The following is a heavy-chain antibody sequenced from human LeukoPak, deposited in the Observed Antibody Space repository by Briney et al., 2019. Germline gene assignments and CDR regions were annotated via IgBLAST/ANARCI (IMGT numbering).Heavy chain of an antibody. J-gene: IGHJ4*02. D-gene: IGHD5-18*01. CDR3: ARGGYSYGYELDY. CDR1: GGSISSYY. CDR2: IYYSGST. Sequence: SETLSLTCTVSGGSISSYYWSWIRQPPGKGLEWIGYIYYSGSTNYNPSLKSRVTISVDTSKNQFSLKLSSVTAADTAVYYCARGGYSYGYELDYWGQGTLVTVSS. V-gene: IGHV4-59*01.